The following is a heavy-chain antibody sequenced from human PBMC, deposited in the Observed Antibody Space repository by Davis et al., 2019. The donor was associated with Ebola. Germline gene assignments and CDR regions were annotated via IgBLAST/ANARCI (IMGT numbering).Heavy chain of an antibody. CDR1: EFTFGNYW. J-gene: IGHJ5*02. CDR2: LSQDESEK. D-gene: IGHD4-17*01. CDR3: SREMRIAYGKIDL. V-gene: IGHV3-7*01. Sequence: GESLKISCVASEFTFGNYWMTWVRQVPGKGLEWVASLSQDESEKRYVDSVKGRFTISRDNAKDSLYLQMNSLRVDDTAVYYCSREMRIAYGKIDLWGQGTLVTVSS.